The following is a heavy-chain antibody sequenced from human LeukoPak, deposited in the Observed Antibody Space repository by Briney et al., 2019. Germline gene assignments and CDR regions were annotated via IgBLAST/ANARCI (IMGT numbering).Heavy chain of an antibody. D-gene: IGHD6-19*01. V-gene: IGHV4-61*02. CDR3: ARGSSGWNTDFDF. CDR1: GGSISSGSYY. Sequence: SQTLSLTCTVSGGSISSGSYYWSWIRQPAGKGLEWIGRIYTSGSTNYNPSLKSRVTISVDTSKNQFSLKLSSVTAADTAVYYCARGSSGWNTDFDFWGQGTLVTVSS. CDR2: IYTSGST. J-gene: IGHJ4*02.